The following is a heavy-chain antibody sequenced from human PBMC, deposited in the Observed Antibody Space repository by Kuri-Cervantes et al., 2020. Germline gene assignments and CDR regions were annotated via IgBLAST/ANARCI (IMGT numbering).Heavy chain of an antibody. CDR1: GYTFTSYD. CDR3: ARMGHVYYYYGMDV. Sequence: SVKVSCKASGYTFTSYDINWVRQATGQGLEWMGRIIPILGIANYAQKFQGRVTITADESTSTAYMELSSLRSEDTAVYYCARMGHVYYYYGMDVWGQGTTVTVSS. D-gene: IGHD1-26*01. J-gene: IGHJ6*02. V-gene: IGHV1-69*04. CDR2: IIPILGIA.